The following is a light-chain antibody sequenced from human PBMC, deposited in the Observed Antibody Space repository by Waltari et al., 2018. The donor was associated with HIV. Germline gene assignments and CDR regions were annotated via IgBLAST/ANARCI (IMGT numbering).Light chain of an antibody. J-gene: IGLJ3*02. CDR3: SSYTGYNDFL. V-gene: IGLV2-8*01. CDR1: SSDVGGYNY. Sequence: QSALTQPPSASGSPGQSVTISCTGTSSDVGGYNYVYWYQQHPGKAPKLMIFEVTKRPSGVPNRFSGSKSGNTASLTVSGLQADDEADYYCSSYTGYNDFLFGAGTKLTVL. CDR2: EVT.